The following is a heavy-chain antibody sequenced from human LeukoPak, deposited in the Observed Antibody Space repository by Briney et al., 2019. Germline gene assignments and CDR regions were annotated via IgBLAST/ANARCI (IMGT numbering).Heavy chain of an antibody. Sequence: EGSLRLSCAASGFTFSSYAMHWVRQAPGKGLEWVAVISYDGSNKYYADSVKGRFTISRDNSKNTLYLQMNSLRAEDTAVYYCAKDLYYGGNSYYFDYWGQGALVTVSS. CDR2: ISYDGSNK. CDR3: AKDLYYGGNSYYFDY. V-gene: IGHV3-30-3*01. D-gene: IGHD4-23*01. CDR1: GFTFSSYA. J-gene: IGHJ4*02.